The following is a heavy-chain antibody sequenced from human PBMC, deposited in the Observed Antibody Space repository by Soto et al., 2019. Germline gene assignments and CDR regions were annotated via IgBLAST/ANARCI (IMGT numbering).Heavy chain of an antibody. CDR2: IYYSGST. V-gene: IGHV4-59*01. CDR3: ARTNWPTFDY. CDR1: GGSISSYY. D-gene: IGHD1-1*01. J-gene: IGHJ4*02. Sequence: SETLSLTCTVSGGSISSYYWSWIRQPPGKGLEWIGYIYYSGSTNYNPSLKSRVTISVDTSKNQFPLKLSSVTAADTAVYYCARTNWPTFDYWGQGTLVTVSS.